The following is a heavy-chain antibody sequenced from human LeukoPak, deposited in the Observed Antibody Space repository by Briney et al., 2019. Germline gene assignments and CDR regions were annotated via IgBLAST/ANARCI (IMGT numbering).Heavy chain of an antibody. Sequence: GGSLRLSCAASRFTFSSYAMSWVRQAPGKGLEWVSVFSGSGASTYYADSVKGRFTISRDNSKNTLYLQMNSLRAEDTAVYYCAKAFYSSSWSPFDYWGQGTLVTVSS. J-gene: IGHJ4*02. CDR2: FSGSGAST. D-gene: IGHD6-13*01. CDR1: RFTFSSYA. CDR3: AKAFYSSSWSPFDY. V-gene: IGHV3-23*01.